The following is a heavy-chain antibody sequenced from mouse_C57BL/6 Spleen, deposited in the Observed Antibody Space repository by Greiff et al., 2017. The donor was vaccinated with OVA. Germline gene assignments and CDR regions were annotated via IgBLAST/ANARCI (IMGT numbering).Heavy chain of an antibody. D-gene: IGHD2-5*01. CDR1: GFSLTSYG. Sequence: QVQLKQSGPGLVAPSQSLSITCTVSGFSLTSYGVSWVRQPPGKGLEWLGVIWGDGSTNYHSALISRLSISKDNSKSQVFVKLNSLQTADTATNYCAKPHYSNYVGAMDYWGQGTSVTVAS. V-gene: IGHV2-3*01. J-gene: IGHJ4*01. CDR3: AKPHYSNYVGAMDY. CDR2: IWGDGST.